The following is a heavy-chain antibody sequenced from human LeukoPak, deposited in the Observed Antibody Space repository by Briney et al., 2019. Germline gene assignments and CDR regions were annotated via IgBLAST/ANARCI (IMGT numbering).Heavy chain of an antibody. D-gene: IGHD2-21*01. Sequence: PSETLSLTCTVSGGSISSSSYYWGWIRQPPGKGLEWIGSIYYSGSTYYNPSLKSRVTISVDTSKNQFSLKLSSVTAADTAVYYCARQFRRVAVDYWGQGTLVTVSS. V-gene: IGHV4-39*01. CDR2: IYYSGST. J-gene: IGHJ4*02. CDR1: GGSISSSSYY. CDR3: ARQFRRVAVDY.